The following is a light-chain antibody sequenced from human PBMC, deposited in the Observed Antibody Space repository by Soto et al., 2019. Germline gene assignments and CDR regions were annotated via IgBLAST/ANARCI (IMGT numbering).Light chain of an antibody. V-gene: IGKV3-11*01. J-gene: IGKJ4*01. CDR3: QQRSDWPLT. CDR2: DAS. Sequence: EIVLTQSPTTLSLSPGERATLSCRASQTVSNYFAWYQQKPRQVPRLLINDASTRAAVIPARYSGSGSGTDFTITISSLEPEDFAVYYCQQRSDWPLTFCGGTKVEI. CDR1: QTVSNY.